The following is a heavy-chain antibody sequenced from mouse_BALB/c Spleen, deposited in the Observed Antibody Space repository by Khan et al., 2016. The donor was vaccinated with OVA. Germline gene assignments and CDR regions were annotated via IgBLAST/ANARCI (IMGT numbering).Heavy chain of an antibody. J-gene: IGHJ2*01. Sequence: QLEESGPGLVKPSQSLSLTCTVTGYSITSGYAWNWIRQFPGNKLEWMGYIRYSGVTSYTPSLKSRISITRDTSKNQFFLQLNSVTTEDTATYYCARGNYYGYYFDYWGQGTTLTVSS. V-gene: IGHV3-2*02. CDR3: ARGNYYGYYFDY. CDR2: IRYSGVT. CDR1: GYSITSGYA. D-gene: IGHD1-1*01.